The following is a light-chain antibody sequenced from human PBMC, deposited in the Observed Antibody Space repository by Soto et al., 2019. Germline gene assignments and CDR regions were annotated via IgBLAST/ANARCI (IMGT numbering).Light chain of an antibody. CDR2: DNY. Sequence: QSVLTQPPSVSAAPGQTVTLSCSGSISNIGNNYVSWFQQFPGTAPKLLIYDNYKRPSGIPDRFSGSKSGTSATLGITGLQTGDEADFYCCSHAGGSPFYVFGTGTKLTVL. CDR1: ISNIGNNY. V-gene: IGLV1-51*01. J-gene: IGLJ1*01. CDR3: CSHAGGSPFYV.